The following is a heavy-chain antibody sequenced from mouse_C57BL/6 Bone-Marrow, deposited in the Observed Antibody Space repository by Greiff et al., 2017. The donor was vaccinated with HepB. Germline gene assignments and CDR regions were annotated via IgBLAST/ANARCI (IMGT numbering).Heavy chain of an antibody. D-gene: IGHD1-1*01. CDR3: ARNYGRDY. V-gene: IGHV5-17*01. CDR1: GFTFSDYG. Sequence: EVHLVESGGGLVKPGGSLKLSCAASGFTFSDYGMHWVRQAPEKGLEWVAYISSGSSTIYYADTVKGRVTISRDNAKNTLFLHMTSLGSEDTSMYYCARNYGRDYWGQGTTLTVSS. CDR2: ISSGSSTI. J-gene: IGHJ2*01.